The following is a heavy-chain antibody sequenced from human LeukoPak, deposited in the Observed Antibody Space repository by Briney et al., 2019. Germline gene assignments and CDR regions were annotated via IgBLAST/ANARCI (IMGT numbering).Heavy chain of an antibody. Sequence: SETLSLTCTVSGGSISSYYWNWIRQPPGKGLEWIGYIYYSGSTNYNPSLKSRVTMSVDTSKNQFPLKLSSVTAADTAVYYCARDLAMVRGVNDWFDPWGQGTLVTVSS. CDR3: ARDLAMVRGVNDWFDP. V-gene: IGHV4-59*12. CDR1: GGSISSYY. J-gene: IGHJ5*02. CDR2: IYYSGST. D-gene: IGHD3-10*01.